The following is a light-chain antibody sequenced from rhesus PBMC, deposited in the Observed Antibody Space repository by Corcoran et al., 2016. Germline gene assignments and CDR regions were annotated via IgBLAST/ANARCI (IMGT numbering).Light chain of an antibody. CDR3: SSYAGSNTYI. V-gene: IGLV2-32*02. CDR1: SSDIGGYNY. Sequence: QAALTQPRSVSGSPGQSVTISCTGTSSDIGGYNYVSWYQQHPGTAPKLMIYEVSKRPSGVSDRFSGSKSGNTVSLTISGLQAEDEADYYCSSYAGSNTYIFGAETRLTVL. CDR2: EVS. J-gene: IGLJ1*01.